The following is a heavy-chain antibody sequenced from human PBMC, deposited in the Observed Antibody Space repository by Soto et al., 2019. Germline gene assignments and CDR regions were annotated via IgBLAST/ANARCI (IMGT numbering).Heavy chain of an antibody. V-gene: IGHV3-23*01. Sequence: GGSLRLSCAASGFTFSSYAMTWVRQAPGKGLEWVSTITGNGATTYYADSVKGRFAISRDNSKNTLYLQMNSLRAEDTAVYYCARGLRGWHENSKAFDYWGLGT. CDR1: GFTFSSYA. J-gene: IGHJ4*02. D-gene: IGHD1-7*01. CDR3: ARGLRGWHENSKAFDY. CDR2: ITGNGATT.